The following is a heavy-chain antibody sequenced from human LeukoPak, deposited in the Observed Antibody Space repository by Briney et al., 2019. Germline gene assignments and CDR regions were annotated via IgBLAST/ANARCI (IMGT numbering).Heavy chain of an antibody. Sequence: PSETLSLTCAVYGGSFSGYYWSWIRQPPGKGLEWIGEINHSGSTNYNPSLKSRVTISVDTSKNQFSLKLNSVTAADTAVYYCARGSPLSSMIVVVDDAFDIWGQGTMVTVSS. CDR3: ARGSPLSSMIVVVDDAFDI. D-gene: IGHD3-22*01. CDR1: GGSFSGYY. V-gene: IGHV4-34*01. J-gene: IGHJ3*02. CDR2: INHSGST.